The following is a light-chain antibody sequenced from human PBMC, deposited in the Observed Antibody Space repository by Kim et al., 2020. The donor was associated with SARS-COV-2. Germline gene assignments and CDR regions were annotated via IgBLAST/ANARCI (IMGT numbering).Light chain of an antibody. Sequence: GERATLSCRASQGVRSSLARYQQRPGQAPRLLIYGAYGASTRATGIPARFSGSGSGTDFTLTISSLQSEDFAVYYCQQYSDWPLTFGGGTKVDIK. V-gene: IGKV3-15*01. CDR3: QQYSDWPLT. CDR1: QGVRSS. CDR2: GAYGAS. J-gene: IGKJ4*01.